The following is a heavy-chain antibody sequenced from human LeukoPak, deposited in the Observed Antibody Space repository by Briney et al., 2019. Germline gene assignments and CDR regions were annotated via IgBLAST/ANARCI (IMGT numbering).Heavy chain of an antibody. J-gene: IGHJ5*02. CDR1: GFTFDDYA. V-gene: IGHV3-43*02. Sequence: PGGSLRLSCAASGFTFDDYAMHWVRQGPGKSLEWVSLINENGDIAYYGDSVRGRFTVSRDNAKNSLYLQMNSLTTEDTALYYCARAIAGGSNSYGYRWGQGTLVTVSS. D-gene: IGHD5-18*01. CDR2: INENGDIA. CDR3: ARAIAGGSNSYGYR.